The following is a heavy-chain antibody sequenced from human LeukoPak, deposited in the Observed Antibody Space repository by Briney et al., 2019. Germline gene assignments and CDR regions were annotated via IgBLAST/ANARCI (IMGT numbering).Heavy chain of an antibody. D-gene: IGHD3-22*01. Sequence: PGRSLRLSCAASGFTFSSYGMHWVRQAPGKGLEWVAVIWYDGSNKYYADSVKGRFTISRDNSKNTLYLQMNSLRAEDTAVYYCAREGDDSRPLHLDYWGQGTLVTVSS. CDR2: IWYDGSNK. CDR1: GFTFSSYG. V-gene: IGHV3-33*01. CDR3: AREGDDSRPLHLDY. J-gene: IGHJ4*02.